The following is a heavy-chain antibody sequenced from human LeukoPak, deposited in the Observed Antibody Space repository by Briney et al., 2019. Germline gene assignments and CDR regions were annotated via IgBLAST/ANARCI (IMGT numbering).Heavy chain of an antibody. J-gene: IGHJ4*02. CDR2: IYYSGST. V-gene: IGHV4-38-2*02. CDR3: ARAVTQGYFDY. D-gene: IGHD4-17*01. CDR1: GFSISSGYY. Sequence: SETLSLTCTVSGFSISSGYYWGWIRQPPEKGLEWIGSIYYSGSTYYNPSLKSRVTISVDTSKNQFSLKLSSVTAADTAVYYCARAVTQGYFDYWGQGTLVTVSS.